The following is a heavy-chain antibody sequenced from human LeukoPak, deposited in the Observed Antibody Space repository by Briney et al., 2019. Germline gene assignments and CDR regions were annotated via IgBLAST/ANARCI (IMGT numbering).Heavy chain of an antibody. V-gene: IGHV3-11*01. D-gene: IGHD3-9*01. CDR3: ARHDISGIYFDY. CDR1: GFTFSDYY. CDR2: ISSSGSTI. J-gene: IGHJ4*02. Sequence: GGSLRLSCAASGFTFSDYYMSWIRPAPGKGLEWVSYISSSGSTIYYADSVKGRFTISRDNAKNSLYLQMNSLRAEDTAVYYCARHDISGIYFDYWGQGTLVTVSS.